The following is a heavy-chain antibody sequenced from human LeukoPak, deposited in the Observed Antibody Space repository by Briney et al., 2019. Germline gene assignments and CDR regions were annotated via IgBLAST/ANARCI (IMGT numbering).Heavy chain of an antibody. D-gene: IGHD3-9*01. CDR3: AHSRYDILTGYFDY. J-gene: IGHJ4*02. V-gene: IGHV2-5*02. CDR2: IYWDDDK. CDR1: GFSLSTSGVG. Sequence: TLSLTCTFSGFSLSTSGVGVGWIRQPPGKALEWLALIYWDDDKRYSPSLKSRLTITKDTSKNQVVLTMTNMDPVDTATYYCAHSRYDILTGYFDYWGQGTLVTVSS.